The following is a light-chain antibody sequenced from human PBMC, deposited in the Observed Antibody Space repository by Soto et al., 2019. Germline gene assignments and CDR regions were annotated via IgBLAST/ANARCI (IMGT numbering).Light chain of an antibody. CDR3: AVWDDSLNGHV. J-gene: IGLJ1*01. CDR2: TND. CDR1: SSNIGTSS. Sequence: SVLTQPPSTPGTPGQTVTISCSGKSSNIGTSSVHWYKHLPGTAPKPLIYTNDQRPSGVPDRFSGSKSGTSASLAISGLQSEDEADYYCAVWDDSLNGHVFGAGTKVTVL. V-gene: IGLV1-44*01.